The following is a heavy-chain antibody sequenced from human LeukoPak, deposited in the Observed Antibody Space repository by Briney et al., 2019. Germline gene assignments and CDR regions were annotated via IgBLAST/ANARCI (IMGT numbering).Heavy chain of an antibody. CDR3: AKALAATYYFDY. D-gene: IGHD6-19*01. Sequence: GGSLRLSCAASGFNFSSFAISWVRQAPGRGLEWVSAISGSGGSTYYADSVKGRLTISRDNSKNTLYLQMNSLRAEDTAVYYCAKALAATYYFDYWGQGTLVTVSS. CDR2: ISGSGGST. V-gene: IGHV3-23*01. J-gene: IGHJ4*02. CDR1: GFNFSSFA.